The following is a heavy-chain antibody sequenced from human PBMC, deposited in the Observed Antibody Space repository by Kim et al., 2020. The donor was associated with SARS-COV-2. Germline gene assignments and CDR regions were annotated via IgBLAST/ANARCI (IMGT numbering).Heavy chain of an antibody. J-gene: IGHJ4*02. CDR1: GFTFSGFW. CDR2: IKPDGSET. D-gene: IGHD3-10*01. Sequence: GGSLRLSCAASGFTFSGFWMTWVRQAPGKGLEWVATIKPDGSETFYVDSVKGRFTISKDNAKNSLFLQMSSLREKDTAVYFCVGSAGIYWGQGTLVTVSS. V-gene: IGHV3-7*01. CDR3: VGSAGIY.